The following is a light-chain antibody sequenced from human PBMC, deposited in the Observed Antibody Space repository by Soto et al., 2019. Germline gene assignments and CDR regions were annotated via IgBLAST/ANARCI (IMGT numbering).Light chain of an antibody. V-gene: IGLV2-8*01. Sequence: QSALTQPPSASGSPGQSVTISCTGTSSDVGGYNYVSWYQQHPGKAPKLMIYEVSRRPSGVPGRFSGSKSGNTASPTVSGLQAEDEADYYCSSYAGSNNYVFGTGTKVTVL. J-gene: IGLJ1*01. CDR3: SSYAGSNNYV. CDR1: SSDVGGYNY. CDR2: EVS.